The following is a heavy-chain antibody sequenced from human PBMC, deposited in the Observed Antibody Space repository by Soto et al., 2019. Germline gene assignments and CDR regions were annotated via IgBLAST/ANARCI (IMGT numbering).Heavy chain of an antibody. Sequence: QVQLVQSGAEVKKPGSSVKVSCKASGGTFSSYAISWVRQAPGQGLEWMGGIIPIFGTANYAQKFQGRVTIPADESTRTAYMGQSSLTSEDTAVYYCARDLGYCSGGSCYSVWPRYYYYYGMDVWGQGTTFTVSS. V-gene: IGHV1-69*01. D-gene: IGHD2-15*01. CDR3: ARDLGYCSGGSCYSVWPRYYYYYGMDV. CDR1: GGTFSSYA. J-gene: IGHJ6*02. CDR2: IIPIFGTA.